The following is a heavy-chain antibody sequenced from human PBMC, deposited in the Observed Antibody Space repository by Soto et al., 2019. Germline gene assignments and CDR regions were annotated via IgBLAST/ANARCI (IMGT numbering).Heavy chain of an antibody. CDR3: ARGSWFGDLGNFDYALDV. V-gene: IGHV1-8*02. Sequence: QAQLVQSGAEVKKPGASVKVSCKASGDTFGSYDVNWVRQASGHGLEWMGWMNPNSGGTDYAQKXRGRVTMTHXPXXXTXXLDLSSLRSEDTAVYYCARGSWFGDLGNFDYALDVWGQGTTVTVSS. J-gene: IGHJ6*02. CDR2: MNPNSGGT. D-gene: IGHD3-10*01. CDR1: GDTFGSYD.